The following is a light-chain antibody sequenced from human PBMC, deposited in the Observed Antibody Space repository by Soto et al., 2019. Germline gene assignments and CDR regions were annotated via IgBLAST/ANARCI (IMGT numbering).Light chain of an antibody. V-gene: IGKV3-20*01. CDR2: SVF. CDR3: QHYGNSRWT. Sequence: IVLTQSPGTLSLSPGERATLSCRASQYVTTNYLAWYQQKPGQAPRLLVHSVFDRATGIPDRFSGGGSGTDFTLTISRLEPEDFAVYYCQHYGNSRWTLGQGTRVEIK. CDR1: QYVTTNY. J-gene: IGKJ1*01.